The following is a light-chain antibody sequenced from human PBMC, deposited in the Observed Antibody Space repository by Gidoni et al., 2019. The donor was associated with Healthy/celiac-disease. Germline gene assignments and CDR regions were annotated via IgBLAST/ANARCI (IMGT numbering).Light chain of an antibody. Sequence: DIVITHSPLSLPVTPGEPASISCRSSQSLLHSNGYNYLDWYLQKPGQSPQLLIYLGSNRASGVPDRFSGSGSGTDFTLKISRVEAEDVGVYYWMQALKTPLTCGGGTKVEIK. CDR1: QSLLHSNGYNY. CDR3: MQALKTPLT. CDR2: LGS. V-gene: IGKV2-28*01. J-gene: IGKJ4*01.